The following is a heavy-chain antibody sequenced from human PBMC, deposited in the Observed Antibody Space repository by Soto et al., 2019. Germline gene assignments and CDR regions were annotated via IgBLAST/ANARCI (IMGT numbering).Heavy chain of an antibody. CDR1: GFIFSRFP. V-gene: IGHV3-30-3*01. Sequence: PGGSLRLSCPASGFIFSRFPIHWVRQAPGKGLEWVSLVSKDGNEKHYADSVKGRFTISRDNSRNMVYLQVSSLKDEDTAVYYCVTEGAAGYFPNWGQGTPVTVSS. CDR2: VSKDGNEK. CDR3: VTEGAAGYFPN. D-gene: IGHD3-22*01. J-gene: IGHJ4*02.